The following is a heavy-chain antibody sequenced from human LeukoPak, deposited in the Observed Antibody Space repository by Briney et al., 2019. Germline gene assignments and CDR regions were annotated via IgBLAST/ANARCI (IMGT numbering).Heavy chain of an antibody. CDR3: ARGTDCSSTSCYPYYYYYMDV. V-gene: IGHV4-59*11. CDR1: GGSISSHY. J-gene: IGHJ6*03. Sequence: PSETLSLTCTVSGGSISSHYWSWIRQPPGKGLEWIGYIYYSGSTNYNPSLKSRVAISVDTSKNQFSLKLSSVTAADTAVYYCARGTDCSSTSCYPYYYYYMDVWGKGTTVTVSS. D-gene: IGHD2-2*01. CDR2: IYYSGST.